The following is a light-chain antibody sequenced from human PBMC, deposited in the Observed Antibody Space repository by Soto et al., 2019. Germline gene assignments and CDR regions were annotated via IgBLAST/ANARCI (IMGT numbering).Light chain of an antibody. CDR2: DAS. Sequence: EIVLTQSPATLSLSPGERATLSCRASQSVSRYLAWYQQKPGQAPRLLIYDASNRATGIPARFSGSGSGTDSTLTITSLEPEDFAVYYCQQRSSWPSTFGGGTKVEI. CDR3: QQRSSWPST. J-gene: IGKJ4*01. V-gene: IGKV3-11*01. CDR1: QSVSRY.